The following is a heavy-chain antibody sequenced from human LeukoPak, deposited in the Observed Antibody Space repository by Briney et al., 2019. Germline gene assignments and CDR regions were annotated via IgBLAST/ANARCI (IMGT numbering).Heavy chain of an antibody. D-gene: IGHD2-15*01. Sequence: MSSEALSLTCTVSGGSISTYYWSWIRQPPGKGLEWIGYIYYSGSTDYNPSLKSRVTISVDTSKNQFSLRVTSVTAADTAVYYCARSPGGGFDIWGQGTMVTVSS. CDR2: IYYSGST. CDR1: GGSISTYY. V-gene: IGHV4-59*08. J-gene: IGHJ3*02. CDR3: ARSPGGGFDI.